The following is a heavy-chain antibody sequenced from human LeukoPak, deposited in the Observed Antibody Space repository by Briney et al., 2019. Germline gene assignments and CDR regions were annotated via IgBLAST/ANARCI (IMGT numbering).Heavy chain of an antibody. J-gene: IGHJ4*02. CDR2: ISHDGSSQ. V-gene: IGHV3-30*18. D-gene: IGHD3-22*01. CDR1: GFTFRTSG. Sequence: ARRSLRLSCSASGFTFRTSGMHWIRQAPGKGLEWVAVISHDGSSQYYSDSVNGRLTISRDNSKNTLYLQMNSLRAEDTAVYYCVKDAYYDDSTAYFFDYWGQGTLVTVSS. CDR3: VKDAYYDDSTAYFFDY.